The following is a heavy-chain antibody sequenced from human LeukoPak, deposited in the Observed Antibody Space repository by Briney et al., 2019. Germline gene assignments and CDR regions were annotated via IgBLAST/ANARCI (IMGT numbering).Heavy chain of an antibody. CDR2: IYYSGST. V-gene: IGHV4-59*01. Sequence: SETLSLTCTVSGGSISSYYWSWIRQPPGKGLEWMGYIYYSGSTNYNPSLKSRVTISVDTSKNQFSLKLSSVTAADTAVYYCARAFSVADFWGQGTLVTVSS. CDR1: GGSISSYY. CDR3: ARAFSVADF. D-gene: IGHD3-3*02. J-gene: IGHJ4*02.